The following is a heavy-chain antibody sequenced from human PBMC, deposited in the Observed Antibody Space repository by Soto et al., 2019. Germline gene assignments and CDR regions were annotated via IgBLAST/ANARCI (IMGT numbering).Heavy chain of an antibody. D-gene: IGHD6-19*01. CDR2: IWYDGSNK. CDR3: ARGASGWYGDYFDY. J-gene: IGHJ4*02. CDR1: GFTFSSYG. V-gene: IGHV3-33*01. Sequence: GGSLRLSCAASGFTFSSYGMHWVRQAPGKGLEWVAVIWYDGSNKYYADSVKGRFTISRDNSKNTLYLQMNSLRAEDTAVYYCARGASGWYGDYFDYWGQGTLVTVSS.